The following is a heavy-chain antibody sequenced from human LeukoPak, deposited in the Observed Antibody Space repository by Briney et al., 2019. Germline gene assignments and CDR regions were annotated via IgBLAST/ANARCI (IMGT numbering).Heavy chain of an antibody. Sequence: GTSVKVSCTVSGYTLTELSMHWVRQAPGKGREWMGGFDPEDGETIYAQKYQGRVTMTEDTSTDTDYTELSSLRSEDTAVYYCATGVDTAMVWGQGTLVTVSS. V-gene: IGHV1-24*01. J-gene: IGHJ4*02. CDR2: FDPEDGET. CDR3: ATGVDTAMV. D-gene: IGHD5-18*01. CDR1: GYTLTELS.